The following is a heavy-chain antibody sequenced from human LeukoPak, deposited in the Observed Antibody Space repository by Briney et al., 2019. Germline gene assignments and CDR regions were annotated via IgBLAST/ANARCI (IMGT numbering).Heavy chain of an antibody. J-gene: IGHJ4*02. CDR3: ARHEKVYGASFDY. CDR1: GGSITSSSN. CDR2: IFYSGST. Sequence: PAETLSLSCTVSGGSITSSSNWGWIRQPPGKGLDWIGSIFYSGSTFYSPSLKSRITISVDTSKNQFSLKLNSVTAADTAIYYCARHEKVYGASFDYSGQGTPFTVSS. D-gene: IGHD2-8*01. V-gene: IGHV4-39*01.